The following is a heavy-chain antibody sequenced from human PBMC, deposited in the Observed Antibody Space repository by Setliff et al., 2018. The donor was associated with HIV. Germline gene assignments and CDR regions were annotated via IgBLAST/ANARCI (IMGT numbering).Heavy chain of an antibody. CDR1: GFTFSSYS. V-gene: IGHV3-21*01. CDR2: ISSSSSYI. Sequence: PGGSLRLSCAASGFTFSSYSMNWVRQAPGKGLEWVSSISSSSSYIYYADSVKGRFTISRDNSKNTLYLQMNSLRAEDTAVYYCARESRPYYFDYWGQGTLVTVSS. CDR3: ARESRPYYFDY. J-gene: IGHJ4*02.